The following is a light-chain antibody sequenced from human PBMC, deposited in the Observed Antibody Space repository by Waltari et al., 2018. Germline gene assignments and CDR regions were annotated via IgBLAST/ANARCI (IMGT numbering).Light chain of an antibody. CDR3: MQGTHWPYT. Sequence: VVMTQSPHSLPVTLGQPASISCRSSQGLVFSDGKTYLNWFHQRPGQSPRRLIYKVSNRDSGVPDRFSGSGSGTDFTLKISRVEAEDVGVYYCMQGTHWPYTFGQGTKLEIK. J-gene: IGKJ2*01. CDR2: KVS. V-gene: IGKV2-30*01. CDR1: QGLVFSDGKTY.